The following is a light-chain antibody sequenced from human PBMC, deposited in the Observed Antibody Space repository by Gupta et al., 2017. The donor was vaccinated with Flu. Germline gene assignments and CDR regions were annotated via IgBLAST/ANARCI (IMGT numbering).Light chain of an antibody. CDR1: QSVSNNY. Sequence: LVLTQSPGTLSLSPGERATLSCRAGQSVSNNYLAWYQQKPGQAPMLLIFGASNMDSDIPDRSSGSGLGKHLALTSSRREQEDFAGYYFQQDGSSPLLTFGEGTRLEIK. CDR3: QQDGSSPLLT. CDR2: GAS. V-gene: IGKV3-20*01. J-gene: IGKJ5*01.